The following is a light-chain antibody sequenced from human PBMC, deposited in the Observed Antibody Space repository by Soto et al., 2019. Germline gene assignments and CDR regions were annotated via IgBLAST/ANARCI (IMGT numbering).Light chain of an antibody. V-gene: IGKV3-15*01. CDR1: QSISSD. CDR2: GAS. J-gene: IGKJ4*01. CDR3: QQYNKWPPLT. Sequence: EIVMTQSPATLSVSPGERATLSCRASQSISSDLAWYQQKAGQASRLLIYGASTRATGVPARFSGSGSGTEFTLTISSLQSEDFAVYYCQQYNKWPPLTFGGGTKVEIK.